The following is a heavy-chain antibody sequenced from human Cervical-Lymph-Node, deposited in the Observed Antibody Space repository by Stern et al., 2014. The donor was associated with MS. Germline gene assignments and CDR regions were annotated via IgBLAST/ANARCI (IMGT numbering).Heavy chain of an antibody. D-gene: IGHD3/OR15-3a*01. Sequence: AQLVESGPGLVKPSQTLSLTCTVSGGSMNSRPYYWNWLRQPAGKALEWIGRIYISGSTNYNPSLESRVTISIDTSKNQLSLKLSSGTAADTAVYYCAREGETSDFFPFDYWGQGAQVIVSS. CDR3: AREGETSDFFPFDY. J-gene: IGHJ4*02. CDR2: IYISGST. CDR1: GGSMNSRPYY. V-gene: IGHV4-61*02.